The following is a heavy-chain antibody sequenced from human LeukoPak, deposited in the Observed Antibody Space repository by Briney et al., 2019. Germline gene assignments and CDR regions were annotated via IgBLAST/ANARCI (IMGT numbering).Heavy chain of an antibody. Sequence: ASVKVSCKASGYTFTGYYMHWVRQAPGQGLEWMGWINPNSGGTNYAQKFQGRVTMTRDTSISTAYMELSRLRSDDTAVYYCARDKEASSSWYYSLYAFDIWGQGTMVTVSS. CDR2: INPNSGGT. J-gene: IGHJ3*02. CDR3: ARDKEASSSWYYSLYAFDI. D-gene: IGHD6-13*01. V-gene: IGHV1-2*02. CDR1: GYTFTGYY.